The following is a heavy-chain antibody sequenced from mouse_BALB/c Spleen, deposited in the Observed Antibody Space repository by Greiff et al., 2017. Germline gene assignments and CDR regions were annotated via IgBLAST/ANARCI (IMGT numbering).Heavy chain of an antibody. D-gene: IGHD3-2*01. V-gene: IGHV7-3*02. CDR1: GFTFTDYY. CDR3: TSDSPPLGQHGHFAY. Sequence: DVHLVESGGGLVQPGGSLRLPWATSGFTFTDYYIIWVRQPPGKALEWLGFIRYKAYGYISEYSASVMGRFTISRDNSRINLYLQMNTLRAEDRATYYGTSDSPPLGQHGHFAYWGQGTLVTVSA. CDR2: IRYKAYGYIS. J-gene: IGHJ3*01.